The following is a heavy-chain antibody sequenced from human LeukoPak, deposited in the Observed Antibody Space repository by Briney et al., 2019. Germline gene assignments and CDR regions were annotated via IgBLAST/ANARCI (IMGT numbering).Heavy chain of an antibody. Sequence: SETLSLTCTVSGGSISSYYWSWIRQPPGKGLEWIGYIYYSGSTNYNPSLKSRVTISVDTSKNQFSLKLSSVTAADTAVYYCARRRAGTTGRYFDYWGQGTLVTVSS. CDR2: IYYSGST. CDR3: ARRRAGTTGRYFDY. D-gene: IGHD1-1*01. J-gene: IGHJ4*02. CDR1: GGSISSYY. V-gene: IGHV4-59*08.